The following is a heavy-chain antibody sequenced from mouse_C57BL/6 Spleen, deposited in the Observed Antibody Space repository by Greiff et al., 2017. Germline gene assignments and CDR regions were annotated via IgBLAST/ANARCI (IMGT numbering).Heavy chain of an antibody. CDR2: IDPETGGT. D-gene: IGHD2-4*01. CDR1: GYTFTDYD. Sequence: QVQLQQSGAELVRPGASVTLSCKASGYTFTDYDMHWVKQTPVHGLEWIGAIDPETGGTAYNQKFKGKAKLTADKSSSTAYMELRSLTSEDSAVYYCTRGDYDMDYWGQGASVTVSS. V-gene: IGHV1-15*01. CDR3: TRGDYDMDY. J-gene: IGHJ4*01.